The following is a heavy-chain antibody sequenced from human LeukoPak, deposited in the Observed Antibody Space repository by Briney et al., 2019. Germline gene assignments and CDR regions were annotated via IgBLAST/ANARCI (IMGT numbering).Heavy chain of an antibody. V-gene: IGHV4-59*13. CDR3: ARASIAVAGLDY. D-gene: IGHD6-19*01. J-gene: IGHJ4*02. CDR1: GGSISSYY. Sequence: SETLSLTCTVSGGSISSYYWSWIRQPPGKGLEWIGYIYYSGSTNYNPSLKSRVTISVDTSKNQFSLKLSSVTAADTAVYYCARASIAVAGLDYWGQGTLVTVSS. CDR2: IYYSGST.